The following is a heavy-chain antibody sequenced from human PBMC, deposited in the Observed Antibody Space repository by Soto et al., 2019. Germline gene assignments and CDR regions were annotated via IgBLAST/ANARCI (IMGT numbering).Heavy chain of an antibody. Sequence: QVQLQESGPGLVKPSQTLSLTCTVSGGSISSGGYYWSWIRQHPGKGLEWIGYIYYSGSTYYNPSLKXXVXIXXDTSKNQFSLKLSSVTAADTAVYYCARSAGFSMDVWGQGTTVTVSS. CDR1: GGSISSGGYY. V-gene: IGHV4-31*01. D-gene: IGHD3-10*01. CDR3: ARSAGFSMDV. J-gene: IGHJ6*02. CDR2: IYYSGST.